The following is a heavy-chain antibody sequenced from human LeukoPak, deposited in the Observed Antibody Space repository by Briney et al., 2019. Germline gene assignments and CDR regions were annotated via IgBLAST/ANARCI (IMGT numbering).Heavy chain of an antibody. CDR2: ISGSGGST. V-gene: IGHV3-23*01. D-gene: IGHD3-10*01. CDR1: GVSFMTSA. CDR3: AKTPSYYGSGSYPSDY. J-gene: IGHJ4*02. Sequence: GGSLRLSCEASGVSFMTSAMSWVRQAPGKGLEWVSAISGSGGSTYYADSVKGRFTISRDNSKNTLYLQMNSLRAEDTAVYYCAKTPSYYGSGSYPSDYWGQGTLVTVSS.